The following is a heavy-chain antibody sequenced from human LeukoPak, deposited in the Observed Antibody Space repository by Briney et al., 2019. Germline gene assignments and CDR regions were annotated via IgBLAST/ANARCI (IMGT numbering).Heavy chain of an antibody. CDR1: GFTFSSYE. Sequence: PAGSLRLSSAASGFTFSSYERNWVPHAPGKGLEWVSYISSSGSTIYYAASVKGRFTISRDNAKNSMYLQMNSLRAADTAVYYCASSTPFTSFDYWGQGTLVTVSS. CDR2: ISSSGSTI. CDR3: ASSTPFTSFDY. J-gene: IGHJ4*02. V-gene: IGHV3-48*03. D-gene: IGHD3-10*01.